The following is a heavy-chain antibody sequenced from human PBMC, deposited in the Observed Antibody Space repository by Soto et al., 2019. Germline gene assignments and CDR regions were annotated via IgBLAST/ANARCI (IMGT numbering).Heavy chain of an antibody. V-gene: IGHV3-11*05. Sequence: GGSLRLSCAVSGFTFSDYYMTWIRQAPGKGLEWVSYISSSTSHTNYADSVKGRFTISRDNAKNSLFLQMNSLRAEDTAVYYSARGPGIVGATTNFDYWGQGTLVTVSS. D-gene: IGHD1-26*01. CDR3: ARGPGIVGATTNFDY. CDR2: ISSSTSHT. J-gene: IGHJ4*02. CDR1: GFTFSDYY.